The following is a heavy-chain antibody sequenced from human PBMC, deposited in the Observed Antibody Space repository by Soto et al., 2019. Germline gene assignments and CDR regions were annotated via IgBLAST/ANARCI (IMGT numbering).Heavy chain of an antibody. CDR3: ARGLESGGWYTVLIGV. V-gene: IGHV3-30*03. D-gene: IGHD1-1*01. Sequence: GGSLRLSCAASGFTFSSYGMHWVRQAPGKGLEWVAVISYDGSNKYFADSVKGRFTISRDNSKNTLYLQMNSLRAEDTAVYYCARGLESGGWYTVLIGVWGQGTTVTGSS. CDR2: ISYDGSNK. J-gene: IGHJ6*02. CDR1: GFTFSSYG.